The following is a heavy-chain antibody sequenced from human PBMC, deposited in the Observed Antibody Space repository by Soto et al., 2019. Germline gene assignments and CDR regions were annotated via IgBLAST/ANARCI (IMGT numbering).Heavy chain of an antibody. CDR2: ISYDGNNK. CDR3: AKGGSGNYLTYYYYYGMDV. D-gene: IGHD3-22*01. J-gene: IGHJ6*02. CDR1: GFSLSNNG. Sequence: VGSLGLSCAVSGFSLSNNGMHWVRQAPGKGLEWVAVISYDGNNKYYADSVKGRFTISRDNSKNTVYLEMNNLRAEDTAMYYCAKGGSGNYLTYYYYYGMDVWGQGTTVTVSS. V-gene: IGHV3-30*18.